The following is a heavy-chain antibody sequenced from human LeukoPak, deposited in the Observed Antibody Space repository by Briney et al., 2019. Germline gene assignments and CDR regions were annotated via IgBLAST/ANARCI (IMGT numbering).Heavy chain of an antibody. D-gene: IGHD1-26*01. V-gene: IGHV3-7*01. CDR3: ARGLRLVGATSY. J-gene: IGHJ4*02. CDR2: IRQHGSEK. CDR1: GFTFSSYW. Sequence: PGGSLRLSCAASGFTFSSYWMSWVRQAPGKGLEWVANIRQHGSEKYYVDSVKGRFIISRDNANNSLYLQMNSLRAEDTAVYYCARGLRLVGATSYWGQGTLVTVPS.